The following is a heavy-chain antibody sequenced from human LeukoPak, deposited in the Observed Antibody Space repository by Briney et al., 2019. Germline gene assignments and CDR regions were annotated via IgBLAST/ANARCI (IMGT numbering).Heavy chain of an antibody. J-gene: IGHJ4*02. Sequence: PGGSLRLSCAASGFTFSNYAMTWVRQAPGKGLEWVSTIGGGPVYYADSVKGRFTISRDDSKNTLFLQMNSLRAEDTAIYFCARDRRGVASATSDSYYFDYWGQGTLVTVSS. CDR3: ARDRRGVASATSDSYYFDY. CDR1: GFTFSNYA. V-gene: IGHV3-23*01. CDR2: IGGGPV. D-gene: IGHD2-15*01.